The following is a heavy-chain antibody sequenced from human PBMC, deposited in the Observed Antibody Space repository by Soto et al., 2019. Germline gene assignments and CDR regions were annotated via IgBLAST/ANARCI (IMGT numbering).Heavy chain of an antibody. Sequence: TSETLSLTCTVSGGSLSSGDYYWCWIRQPPGKGLEWIGYIYYSGSTYYNPSLKSRVTISVDTSKNQFSLKLSSVTTADTAVYYCAREEYNWFDPWGQGTLVTVSS. CDR1: GGSLSSGDYY. V-gene: IGHV4-30-4*01. CDR2: IYYSGST. CDR3: AREEYNWFDP. J-gene: IGHJ5*02.